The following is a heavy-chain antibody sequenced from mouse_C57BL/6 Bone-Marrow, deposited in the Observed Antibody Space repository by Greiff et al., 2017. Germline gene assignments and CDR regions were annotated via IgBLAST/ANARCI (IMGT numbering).Heavy chain of an antibody. Sequence: VQLKESGPELVKPGASVKISCKASGYSFTDYNMNWVKQSNGKSLEWIGVINPNYGTTSSNQKFKGKATLTVDQSSSTAYMQLNSLTSEDSAVYYCASQAFLYYGPWYFDVWGTGTTVTVSS. CDR3: ASQAFLYYGPWYFDV. D-gene: IGHD1-2*01. V-gene: IGHV1-39*01. J-gene: IGHJ1*03. CDR2: INPNYGTT. CDR1: GYSFTDYN.